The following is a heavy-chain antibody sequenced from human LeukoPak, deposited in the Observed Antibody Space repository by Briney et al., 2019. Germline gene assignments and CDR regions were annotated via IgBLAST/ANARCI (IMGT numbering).Heavy chain of an antibody. CDR1: GYTFTGYY. J-gene: IGHJ4*02. V-gene: IGHV1-2*02. D-gene: IGHD1-26*01. CDR3: ARTRTGYYGPLGY. Sequence: ASVTVSCKASGYTFTGYYMHWVRQAPGQGLEWMRWINPNSGDSSYAQKFQGRVTMTRDTSISTAYMELSRLTSDDTAFYYCARTRTGYYGPLGYWGQGTLVAVSS. CDR2: INPNSGDS.